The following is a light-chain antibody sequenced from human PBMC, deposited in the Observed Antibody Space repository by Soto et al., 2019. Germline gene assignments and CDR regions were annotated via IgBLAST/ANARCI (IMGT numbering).Light chain of an antibody. CDR1: QSVSSN. CDR3: QQYNNWPPV. Sequence: EIVMTQSPATLSVSPGERATLSCRASQSVSSNLAWYQQKPGQAPRLLIYGASTRATGIPARFSGSGSGIEFTLTISSLQSEDFAVYYCQQYNNWPPVFGGGTKVDIK. V-gene: IGKV3-15*01. CDR2: GAS. J-gene: IGKJ4*01.